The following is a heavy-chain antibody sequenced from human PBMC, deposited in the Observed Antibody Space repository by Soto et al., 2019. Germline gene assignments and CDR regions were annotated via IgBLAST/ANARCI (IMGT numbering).Heavy chain of an antibody. V-gene: IGHV3-23*01. CDR3: AKGVVVVAASPYFDS. D-gene: IGHD2-15*01. Sequence: GSLRLSCAASRFTFSSYAMSWVRQAPGKGLEWVSAISGSGDYTYYADSVKGRFTISRDNSKNTLYLQMNSLRAEDTAVYYCAKGVVVVAASPYFDSWGQGALVTVSS. CDR1: RFTFSSYA. J-gene: IGHJ4*02. CDR2: ISGSGDYT.